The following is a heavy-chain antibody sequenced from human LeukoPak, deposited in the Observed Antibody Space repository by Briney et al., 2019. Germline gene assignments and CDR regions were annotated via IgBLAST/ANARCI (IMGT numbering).Heavy chain of an antibody. CDR1: GYTFSDYY. V-gene: IGHV1-2*02. J-gene: IGHJ4*02. D-gene: IGHD3-10*01. CDR2: INPNSGGT. Sequence: ASVKVSCKASGYTFSDYYMHWVRQAPGQGLEWMGWINPNSGGTKYAQKFQGRVTMTRDTSINTAYMELSRLRSDDTAVHYCAREEGEWFGELFLPFKYWGQGTLVTVSS. CDR3: AREEGEWFGELFLPFKY.